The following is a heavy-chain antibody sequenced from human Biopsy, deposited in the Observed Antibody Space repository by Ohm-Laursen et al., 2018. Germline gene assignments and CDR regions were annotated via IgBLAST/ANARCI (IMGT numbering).Heavy chain of an antibody. CDR3: AGHAPSYSGSYWRYFDL. D-gene: IGHD1-26*01. J-gene: IGHJ2*01. V-gene: IGHV4-59*08. CDR1: GGSVSSYY. CDR2: IYYTGST. Sequence: GTLSLTCTVSGGSVSSYYWSWIRQPPGKGLEWIGYIYYTGSTNYNPSLKSRVTISVDTSMNHLSLRLTFVTAADTAVYYCAGHAPSYSGSYWRYFDLWGRGTLVTVSS.